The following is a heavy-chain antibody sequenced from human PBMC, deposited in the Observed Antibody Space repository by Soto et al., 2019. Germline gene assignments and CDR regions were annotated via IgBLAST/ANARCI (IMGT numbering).Heavy chain of an antibody. D-gene: IGHD6-19*01. CDR3: ARGTHSSGWYWFDP. V-gene: IGHV3-20*04. CDR1: GFTFDDYG. Sequence: GGSLRLSCAASGFTFDDYGMSWVRQAPGKGLKWVSGINWNGGSKGYADSMKGRFTISRDNAKNYMYLQMNSLRAEDTALYYCARGTHSSGWYWFDPWGQGTLVTVSS. J-gene: IGHJ5*02. CDR2: INWNGGSK.